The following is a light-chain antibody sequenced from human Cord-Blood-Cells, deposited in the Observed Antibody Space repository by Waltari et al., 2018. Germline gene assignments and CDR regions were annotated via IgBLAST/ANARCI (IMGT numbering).Light chain of an antibody. CDR3: SSYTSSSTLV. V-gene: IGLV2-14*03. CDR1: SSDVGGYNY. Sequence: QSALTQPASVSGSPGQSITISCTGTSSDVGGYNYVSWYQQHPGKAPKLMIYDVSNRPSGVSNRFYGSKSGNTASLTISGLQAEDEADYYCSSYTSSSTLVFSGGTKLTVL. CDR2: DVS. J-gene: IGLJ3*02.